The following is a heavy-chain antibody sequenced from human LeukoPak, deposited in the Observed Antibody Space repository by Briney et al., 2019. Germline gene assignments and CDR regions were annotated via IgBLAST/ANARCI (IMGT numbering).Heavy chain of an antibody. CDR3: ARGGSVTTFFGNNWFDP. Sequence: ETLSLTCTVSGGSISSYCWSWLRQPPGKGLEWIGYIYYSGSTNYNPSLKSRVTISVDTSKNQFSLKLSSVTAADTAVYYCARGGSVTTFFGNNWFDPWGQGTLVTVSS. CDR2: IYYSGST. J-gene: IGHJ5*02. CDR1: GGSISSYC. D-gene: IGHD4-11*01. V-gene: IGHV4-59*12.